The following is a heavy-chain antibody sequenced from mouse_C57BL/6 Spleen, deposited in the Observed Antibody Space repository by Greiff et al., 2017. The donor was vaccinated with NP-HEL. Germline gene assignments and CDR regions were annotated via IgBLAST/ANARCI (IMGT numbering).Heavy chain of an antibody. CDR3: ARGGNDLWYFEG. Sequence: QVQLQQPGAELVRPGTSVKLSCKASGYTFTSYWMHWVKQRPGQGLEWIGVIDPSDSYTNYNQKFKGKATLTVDKSSSTAYMQRSSLTSEDSAVYYCARGGNDLWYFEGWGTGTTVTVAS. J-gene: IGHJ1*03. CDR1: GYTFTSYW. V-gene: IGHV1-59*01. CDR2: IDPSDSYT.